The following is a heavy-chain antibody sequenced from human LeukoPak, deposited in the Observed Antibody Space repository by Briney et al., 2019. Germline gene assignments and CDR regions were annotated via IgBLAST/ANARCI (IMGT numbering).Heavy chain of an antibody. Sequence: PGGSLRLSCAASGFTFSSYGMHWVRQAPGKGLEWVAVISHDGSDSHYADSAKGRFTISRDNSRNTVYLQMSSLRPEDTAVYFCAKELYFGSGSYPDYWGQGTLVRVSS. V-gene: IGHV3-30*18. CDR3: AKELYFGSGSYPDY. CDR2: ISHDGSDS. J-gene: IGHJ4*02. D-gene: IGHD3-10*01. CDR1: GFTFSSYG.